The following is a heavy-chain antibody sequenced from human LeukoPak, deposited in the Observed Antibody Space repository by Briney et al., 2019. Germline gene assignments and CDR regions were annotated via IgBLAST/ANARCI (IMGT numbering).Heavy chain of an antibody. Sequence: GESLRLSCVGTGFTFGTYRMNWVRQAQGKGLEWVSSISSSSSYIYYADSVKGRITISRDNAKNSLYLQMNSLRVEDTAVYYCARDKDVYFDYWGQGTLVTVSS. V-gene: IGHV3-21*01. CDR2: ISSSSSYI. CDR3: ARDKDVYFDY. J-gene: IGHJ4*02. CDR1: GFTFGTYR.